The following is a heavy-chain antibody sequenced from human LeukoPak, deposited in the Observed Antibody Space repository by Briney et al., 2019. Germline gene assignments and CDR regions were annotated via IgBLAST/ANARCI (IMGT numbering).Heavy chain of an antibody. Sequence: ASVKVSCKASGGTFSSYAISWVRQAPGQGLEWMGGIIPIFGKANYAQKFQGRVTITADESTSTAYMELSSLRSEDTAVYYCARALRERYYYYYMDVWGKGTTVTVSS. D-gene: IGHD5-24*01. CDR3: ARALRERYYYYYMDV. CDR1: GGTFSSYA. V-gene: IGHV1-69*13. J-gene: IGHJ6*03. CDR2: IIPIFGKA.